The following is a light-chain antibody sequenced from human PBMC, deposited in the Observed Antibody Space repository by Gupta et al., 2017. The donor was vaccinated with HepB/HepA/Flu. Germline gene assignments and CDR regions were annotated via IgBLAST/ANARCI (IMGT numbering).Light chain of an antibody. V-gene: IGKV4-1*01. CDR3: QQYFYAVPT. Sequence: DIVMTQSPDSLGVSLGERATIKCRSSQTLLYRSNNKNYLGWFQQKPGQPPKMLISWASTRESGVPDRFSGSGSETDFTLTISSLQAEDVAVYYCQQYFYAVPTCGQGTKVDIK. CDR2: WAS. CDR1: QTLLYRSNNKNY. J-gene: IGKJ1*01.